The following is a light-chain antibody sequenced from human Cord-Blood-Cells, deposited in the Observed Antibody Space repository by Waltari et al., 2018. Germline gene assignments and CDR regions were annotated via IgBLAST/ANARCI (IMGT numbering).Light chain of an antibody. CDR2: WAS. J-gene: IGKJ4*01. CDR1: QSVLYSSNNKNY. V-gene: IGKV4-1*01. Sequence: DIVMTQSPDSLAVFLGERATINCKSRQSVLYSSNNKNYLAWYQQKPGQPPKLLIYWASTRESGVPDRFSGSGSGTDFTLTISSLQAEDVVVYYCQQYYSTPLTFGGGTKVEIK. CDR3: QQYYSTPLT.